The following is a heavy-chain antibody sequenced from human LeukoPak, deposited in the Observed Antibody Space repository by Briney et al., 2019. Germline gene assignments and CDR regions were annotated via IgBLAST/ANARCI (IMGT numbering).Heavy chain of an antibody. Sequence: SETLSHTCTVSGGSISSYYWSWIRQPAGKGLEWIGRIYTSGSTNYSPSLKSRVTMSVDTSKNQFSLKLSSVTAADTAVYYCARAGPSGRTFDPWGQGTLVTVSS. CDR1: GGSISSYY. CDR2: IYTSGST. V-gene: IGHV4-4*07. CDR3: ARAGPSGRTFDP. J-gene: IGHJ5*02. D-gene: IGHD3-10*01.